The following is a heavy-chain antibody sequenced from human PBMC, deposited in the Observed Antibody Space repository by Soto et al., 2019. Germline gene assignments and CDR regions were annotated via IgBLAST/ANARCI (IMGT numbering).Heavy chain of an antibody. J-gene: IGHJ3*01. CDR2: IHSDGSST. CDR3: ARGDRVAFDL. V-gene: IGHV3-74*01. Sequence: EVQLVESGGGLVRPGGSLRLSCAASGFTFSYYWMHWFRQAPGKGLVWVSRIHSDGSSTTYADFVKGRFIISRDNARNTVDLQMTSVRVEDTAVYYCARGDRVAFDLWGQGRVVTVYS. CDR1: GFTFSYYW.